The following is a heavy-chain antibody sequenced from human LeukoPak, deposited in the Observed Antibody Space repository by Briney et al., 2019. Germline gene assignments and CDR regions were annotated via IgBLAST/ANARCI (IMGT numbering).Heavy chain of an antibody. CDR2: IWYGGSNK. D-gene: IGHD3-16*01. CDR3: ARTGGAPSFDY. V-gene: IGHV3-33*08. J-gene: IGHJ4*02. Sequence: PGRSLRLSCAASGFTFSSYGMHWVRQAPGKGLEWVAVIWYGGSNKYYADSVKGRFTISRDNSKNTLYLQMNSLRAEDTAVYYCARTGGAPSFDYWGQGTLVTVSS. CDR1: GFTFSSYG.